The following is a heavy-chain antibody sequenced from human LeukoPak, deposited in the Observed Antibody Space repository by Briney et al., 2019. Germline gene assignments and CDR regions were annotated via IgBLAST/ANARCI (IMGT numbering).Heavy chain of an antibody. Sequence: PGGSLRLSCAASGFSFSSYAVSWVRQAPGQGLEWVSAISGSGGSTYYADSVKGRFTISRDNSKNTLFLQMNSLRAEDTAVYYCAAEEGYVRPVGYFDYWGQGTLVTVSS. D-gene: IGHD3-10*02. CDR3: AAEEGYVRPVGYFDY. J-gene: IGHJ4*02. CDR2: ISGSGGST. CDR1: GFSFSSYA. V-gene: IGHV3-23*01.